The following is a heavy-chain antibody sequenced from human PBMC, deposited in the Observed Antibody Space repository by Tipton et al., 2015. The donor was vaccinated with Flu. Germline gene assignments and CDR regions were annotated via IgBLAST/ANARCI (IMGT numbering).Heavy chain of an antibody. D-gene: IGHD2-2*01. J-gene: IGHJ4*02. CDR1: GYTFSNYG. CDR2: ISPYTDNT. CDR3: ARDMPQGVVVIPPAKRFDH. Sequence: QLVQSGAEVKKPGASVTVSCKASGYTFSNYGIFWVRQAPGQGLEWMGWISPYTDNTNYAQKFQGRVTMTTDTSTSTAYMEVRSLRFDDTAVYYCARDMPQGVVVIPPAKRFDHWGQGTLVTVSS. V-gene: IGHV1-18*01.